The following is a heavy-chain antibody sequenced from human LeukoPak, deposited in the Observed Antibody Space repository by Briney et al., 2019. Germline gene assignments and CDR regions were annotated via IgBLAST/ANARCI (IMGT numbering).Heavy chain of an antibody. CDR2: IYTSGST. J-gene: IGHJ3*02. D-gene: IGHD3-10*01. Sequence: SETLSLTCTVSGGSISSYYWSWIRQPAGKGLEWIGRIYTSGSTNYNPSLKSRGTMSVDTSKNQFSLKLSSVTAADTAVYYCARGRYYYGSGTFGGIWGQGTMVTVSS. CDR3: ARGRYYYGSGTFGGI. V-gene: IGHV4-4*07. CDR1: GGSISSYY.